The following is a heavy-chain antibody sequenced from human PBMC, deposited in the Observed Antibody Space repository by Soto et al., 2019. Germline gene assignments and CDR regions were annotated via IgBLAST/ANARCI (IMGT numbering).Heavy chain of an antibody. CDR2: FDPEDGET. CDR1: GYTLTELS. D-gene: IGHD3-16*02. CDR3: ATLAYDYIWGSYRSGLNDSFDI. J-gene: IGHJ3*02. Sequence: ASAMVYCSVSGYTLTELSMHLVRQDTGKGLEWMGGFDPEDGETIYAQKFQGRVTMTEDTSTDTAYMELSSLRSEDTAVYYCATLAYDYIWGSYRSGLNDSFDIWGQGTMVTVSS. V-gene: IGHV1-24*01.